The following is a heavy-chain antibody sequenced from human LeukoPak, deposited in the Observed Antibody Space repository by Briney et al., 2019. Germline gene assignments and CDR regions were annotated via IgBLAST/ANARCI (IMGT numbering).Heavy chain of an antibody. CDR2: IKQDGSDK. CDR3: ARDRPGSYLEWLSQAFDI. V-gene: IGHV3-7*01. CDR1: GLTFRNYW. J-gene: IGHJ3*02. D-gene: IGHD3-3*01. Sequence: GGSLRLSCAASGLTFRNYWMSWVRQAPGKGLEWVANIKQDGSDKFYVDSVNGRFTISRDNAKNSLYLQMNSLRAEDTAVYYCARDRPGSYLEWLSQAFDIWGQGTMVTVSS.